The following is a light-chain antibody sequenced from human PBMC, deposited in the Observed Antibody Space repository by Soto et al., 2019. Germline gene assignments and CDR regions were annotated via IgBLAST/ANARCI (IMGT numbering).Light chain of an antibody. CDR1: SSDVGGYNY. Sequence: QSVLTQPASVSGSPGQSITISCTGTSSDVGGYNYVSWYQQHPGKAPKLMIYDVSNRPSGVSNRFSGSKSGNTASLTISGLQAEDEADYYCRSYTSSSTGVFGTGTKVTV. CDR3: RSYTSSSTGV. V-gene: IGLV2-14*01. J-gene: IGLJ1*01. CDR2: DVS.